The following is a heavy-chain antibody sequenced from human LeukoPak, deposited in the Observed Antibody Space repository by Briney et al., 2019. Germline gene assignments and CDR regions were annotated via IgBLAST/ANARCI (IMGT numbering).Heavy chain of an antibody. D-gene: IGHD3-9*01. V-gene: IGHV1-46*01. Sequence: ASVKVSCKASGYTFTSYYMHWVRQAPGQGLEWMGIINPSGGSTSYAQKFQGRVTMTRDMSTSTVYMELSSLRAEDTAVYYCARDRDRDFDWLSHNPYFDYWGQGTLATVSS. J-gene: IGHJ4*02. CDR2: INPSGGST. CDR3: ARDRDRDFDWLSHNPYFDY. CDR1: GYTFTSYY.